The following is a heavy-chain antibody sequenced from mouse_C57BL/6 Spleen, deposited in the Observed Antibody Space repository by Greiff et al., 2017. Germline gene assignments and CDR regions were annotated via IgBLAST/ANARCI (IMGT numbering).Heavy chain of an antibody. CDR3: ARGLTITTVDAWFAY. CDR2: IDPANGNT. J-gene: IGHJ3*01. Sequence: VQLQQSVAELVRPGASVKLSCTASGFNIKNTYMHWVKQRPEKGLEWIGRIDPANGNTKYAPKFQGKATITADTSSNTAYLQLSSLTSEDTAIYYCARGLTITTVDAWFAYWGQGTLVTVSA. D-gene: IGHD1-1*01. CDR1: GFNIKNTY. V-gene: IGHV14-3*01.